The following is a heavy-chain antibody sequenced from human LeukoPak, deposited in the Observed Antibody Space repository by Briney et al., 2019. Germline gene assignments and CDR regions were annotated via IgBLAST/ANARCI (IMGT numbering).Heavy chain of an antibody. Sequence: SETLSLTCTVSRGSFSSYYWSWIRQPPGQGLEWIGHIYSSGSTNYNPSLKSRVTISVDTSKNLFSLKLTSVTAADTAVYFCARVTASLSFYYGMDVWGQGTTVTVSS. CDR2: IYSSGST. D-gene: IGHD2-21*02. CDR1: RGSFSSYY. V-gene: IGHV4-59*01. CDR3: ARVTASLSFYYGMDV. J-gene: IGHJ6*02.